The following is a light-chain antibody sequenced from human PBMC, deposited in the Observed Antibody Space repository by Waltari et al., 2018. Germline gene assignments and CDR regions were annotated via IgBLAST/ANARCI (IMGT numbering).Light chain of an antibody. CDR2: RNH. V-gene: IGLV1-47*01. J-gene: IGLJ3*02. CDR1: SPTSGSNF. CDR3: AAWDDSLYEV. Sequence: QSVLTQPPSASGTLGQTVNIACSGSSPTSGSNFVSWYQQLPGTAPKLLIYRNHQRPSGVPDRFSGSKSGTSASLAISGLRSEDEADYYCAAWDDSLYEVFGGGTKLTVL.